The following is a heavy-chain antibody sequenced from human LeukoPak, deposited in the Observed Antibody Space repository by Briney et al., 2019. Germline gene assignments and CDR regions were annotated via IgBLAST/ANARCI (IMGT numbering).Heavy chain of an antibody. J-gene: IGHJ4*02. CDR2: INPSGGST. CDR3: AREMVAGIADY. V-gene: IGHV1-46*01. CDR1: GYTFIGYY. Sequence: VASVKVSCKASGYTFIGYYMHWVRQAPGQGLEWMGIINPSGGSTSYAQKFQGRVTMTRDTSTSTVYMELSSLRSEDTAVYYCAREMVAGIADYWGQGTLVTVSS. D-gene: IGHD6-13*01.